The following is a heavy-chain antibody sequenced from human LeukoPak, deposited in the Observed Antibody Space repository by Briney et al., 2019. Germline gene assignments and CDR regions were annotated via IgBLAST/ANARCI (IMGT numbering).Heavy chain of an antibody. CDR2: INRSGST. V-gene: IGHV4-34*01. Sequence: PSETLSLTCAVYGGSFSGYYWSWIRQPPGKGLEWIGEINRSGSTNYNPSLKSRVTISVDTSKNQFSLKLSSVTAADTAVYYCARGDYDFWSGYYSTRPFFDYWGQGTLVTVSS. J-gene: IGHJ4*02. D-gene: IGHD3-3*01. CDR1: GGSFSGYY. CDR3: ARGDYDFWSGYYSTRPFFDY.